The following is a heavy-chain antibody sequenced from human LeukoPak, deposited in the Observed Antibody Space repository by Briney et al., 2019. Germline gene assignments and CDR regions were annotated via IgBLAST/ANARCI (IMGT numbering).Heavy chain of an antibody. Sequence: PGGSLRLSCAASGFTFSTHGMNWVRQGPGKGLEWVSGITGSGGSTYYADSVKGRFTISRDNSKNTVYLQMNGLRAEDTAVYYCARDLSLIALTDWGQGTLVTVSS. V-gene: IGHV3-23*01. CDR1: GFTFSTHG. J-gene: IGHJ4*02. CDR3: ARDLSLIALTD. D-gene: IGHD3-22*01. CDR2: ITGSGGST.